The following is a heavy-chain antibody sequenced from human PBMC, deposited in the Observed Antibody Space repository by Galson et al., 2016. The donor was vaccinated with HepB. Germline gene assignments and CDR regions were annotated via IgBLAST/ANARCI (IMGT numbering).Heavy chain of an antibody. D-gene: IGHD2-15*01. CDR3: ARHVATRSPLDY. V-gene: IGHV5-51*01. CDR1: GYRFSNYY. CDR2: IFPRDSET. J-gene: IGHJ4*02. Sequence: QSGAEVKKPGESLKISCKGSGYRFSNYYIAWVRQTPGKGLEWVGFIFPRDSETRYSPSFRGQVIISADTSLNTAYLQLRSLKASDSAMYFCARHVATRSPLDYWGQGTRVTVSS.